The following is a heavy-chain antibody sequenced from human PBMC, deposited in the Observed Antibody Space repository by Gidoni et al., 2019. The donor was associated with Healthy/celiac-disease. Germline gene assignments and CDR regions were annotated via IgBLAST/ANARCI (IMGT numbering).Heavy chain of an antibody. D-gene: IGHD3-22*01. J-gene: IGHJ4*02. Sequence: VQLVQSGAEVKMPGSSVKVSCKASGGTFSSYAISWVRQAPGQGLEWMGGIIPIFGTANYAQKFQGRVTITADESTSTAYMELSSLRSEDTDVYYCARAQYYYDSSGYYPFDYWGQGTLVTVSS. CDR1: GGTFSSYA. CDR2: IIPIFGTA. V-gene: IGHV1-69*01. CDR3: ARAQYYYDSSGYYPFDY.